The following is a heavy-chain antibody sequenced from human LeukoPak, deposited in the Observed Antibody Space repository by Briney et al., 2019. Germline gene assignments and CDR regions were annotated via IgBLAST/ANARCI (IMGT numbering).Heavy chain of an antibody. CDR3: ARDGYSSSLNY. D-gene: IGHD6-13*01. Sequence: PGGSLRLSCAASGFTFSSYWMHWVRQAPGMGLVWVSRISGDGSITWYADSVEGRFTISRDIAKNTLYLQMNSLRAEDTAVYYCARDGYSSSLNYWGQGTLVTVSS. J-gene: IGHJ4*02. CDR1: GFTFSSYW. V-gene: IGHV3-74*01. CDR2: ISGDGSIT.